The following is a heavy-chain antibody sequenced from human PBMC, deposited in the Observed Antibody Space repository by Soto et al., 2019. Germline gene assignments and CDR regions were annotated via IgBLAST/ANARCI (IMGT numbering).Heavy chain of an antibody. V-gene: IGHV3-48*03. D-gene: IGHD5-18*01. Sequence: GGSLSLSCAASGFTFRSYEMNWVRQAPGKGLEWVSYISTSGDTKYYADSVKGRFTISRDNAKNSVYLQMNSLRAEDTAVYYCARHGYSYGSPFDYWGQGTLVTVYS. J-gene: IGHJ4*02. CDR1: GFTFRSYE. CDR3: ARHGYSYGSPFDY. CDR2: ISTSGDTK.